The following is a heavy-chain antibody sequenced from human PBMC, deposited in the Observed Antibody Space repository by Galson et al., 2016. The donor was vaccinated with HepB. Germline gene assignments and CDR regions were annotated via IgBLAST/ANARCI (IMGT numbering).Heavy chain of an antibody. D-gene: IGHD1-26*01. V-gene: IGHV3-23*01. J-gene: IGHJ3*02. CDR3: AKTGDYGSCRDGYDI. Sequence: SLRLSCAASGFTFSSNAMSWVRQAPGKGLEWVSVISGSGGYTYYADSVKGRFTISRDNSKNTLFLQMNSLRAEDTAVYYCAKTGDYGSCRDGYDIWGQGTMVTVSS. CDR2: ISGSGGYT. CDR1: GFTFSSNA.